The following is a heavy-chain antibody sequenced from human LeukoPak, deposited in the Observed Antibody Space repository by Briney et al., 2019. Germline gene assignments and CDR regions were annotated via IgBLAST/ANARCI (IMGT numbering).Heavy chain of an antibody. D-gene: IGHD4-23*01. CDR3: ARDADYGGSPDAFDI. Sequence: GESLRLSCAASGFTVSGNHMSWVRQAPGKGLNWVSIIYSGGTTYYADSVKGRFTISRDNSKNTLYLQMNSLRAEDTAVYYCARDADYGGSPDAFDIWGRGTIVTVSS. CDR2: IYSGGTT. CDR1: GFTVSGNH. J-gene: IGHJ3*02. V-gene: IGHV3-53*01.